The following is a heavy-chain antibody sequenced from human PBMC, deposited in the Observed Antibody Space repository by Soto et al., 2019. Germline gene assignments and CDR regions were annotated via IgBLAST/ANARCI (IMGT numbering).Heavy chain of an antibody. V-gene: IGHV2-5*02. CDR2: IYWDDDK. Sequence: SGPTLVNPTQTLTLTCTFSGFSLSTSGVGVGWIRQPPGKALEWLALIYWDDDKRYSPSLKSRLTITKDTSKNQVVLTMTNMDPVDTATYYCAHRRWNSSSWYGVDWFDPWGQGTLVTVSS. D-gene: IGHD6-13*01. J-gene: IGHJ5*02. CDR3: AHRRWNSSSWYGVDWFDP. CDR1: GFSLSTSGVG.